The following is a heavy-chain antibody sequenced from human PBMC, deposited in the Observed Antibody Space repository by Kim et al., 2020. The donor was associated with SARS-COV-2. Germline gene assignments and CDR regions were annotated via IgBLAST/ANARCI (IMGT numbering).Heavy chain of an antibody. CDR2: IYYSGST. CDR1: GGSISSYY. Sequence: SETLSLTCTVSGGSISSYYWSWIRQPPGKGLEWIGYIYYSGSTNYNPSLKSRVTISVDTSKNQFSLKLSSVTAADTAVYYCARHAYGYYGSGSYPNWFDPWGQGTLVTVSS. CDR3: ARHAYGYYGSGSYPNWFDP. J-gene: IGHJ5*02. D-gene: IGHD3-10*01. V-gene: IGHV4-59*08.